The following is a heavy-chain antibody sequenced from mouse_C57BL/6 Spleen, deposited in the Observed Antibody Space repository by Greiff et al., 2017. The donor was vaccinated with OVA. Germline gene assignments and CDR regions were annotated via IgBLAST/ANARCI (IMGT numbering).Heavy chain of an antibody. V-gene: IGHV1-69*01. CDR2: LDPSDSYT. Sequence: VQLQESGAELVMPGASVKLSCKASGYTFTSYWMHWVKQRPGQGLEWIGELDPSDSYTNYNQKFKGKSTLTVDKSSSTAYMQLSSLTSEDSAVYYCARRGPALYGSSYWYFDVWGTGTTVTVSS. CDR1: GYTFTSYW. CDR3: ARRGPALYGSSYWYFDV. D-gene: IGHD1-1*01. J-gene: IGHJ1*03.